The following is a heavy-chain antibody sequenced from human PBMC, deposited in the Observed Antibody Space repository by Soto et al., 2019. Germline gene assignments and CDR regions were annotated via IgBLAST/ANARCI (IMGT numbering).Heavy chain of an antibody. CDR3: AKDRRYYDFWSGYSPGYYFDY. CDR1: GFTFSSYA. V-gene: IGHV3-23*01. D-gene: IGHD3-3*01. CDR2: ISGSGGST. Sequence: GGSLRLSCAASGFTFSSYAMSWVRQAPGKGLEWVSAISGSGGSTYYADSVKGRFTISRDNSKNTLYLQMNSLRAEDTAVYYCAKDRRYYDFWSGYSPGYYFDYWGQGTLVTVSS. J-gene: IGHJ4*02.